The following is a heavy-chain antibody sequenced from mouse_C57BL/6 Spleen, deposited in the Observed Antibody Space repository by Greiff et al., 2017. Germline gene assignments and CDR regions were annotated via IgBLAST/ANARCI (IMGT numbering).Heavy chain of an antibody. CDR3: ARSPITTVVATRYFDV. J-gene: IGHJ1*03. D-gene: IGHD1-1*01. V-gene: IGHV1-42*01. CDR2: INPSTGGT. CDR1: GYSFTGYY. Sequence: DVQLQESGPELVKPGASVKISCKASGYSFTGYYMNWVKQSPEKSLEWIGEINPSTGGTTYNQKFKAKATLTVDKSSSTAYMQLKSLTSEDSAVYYCARSPITTVVATRYFDVWGTGTTVTVSS.